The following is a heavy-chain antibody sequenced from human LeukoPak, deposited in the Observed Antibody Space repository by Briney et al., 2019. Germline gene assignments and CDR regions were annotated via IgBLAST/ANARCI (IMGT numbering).Heavy chain of an antibody. CDR3: VRSGQLLNNWFDP. CDR1: GGTFSSYA. Sequence: ASVKVSCKASGGTFSSYAISWVRQAPGQGLEWMGRIIPILGIANYAQKFQGRVTITADKSTSTAYMELSSLRSEDTAVYYCVRSGQLLNNWFDPWGQGTLVIVST. CDR2: IIPILGIA. V-gene: IGHV1-69*04. J-gene: IGHJ5*02. D-gene: IGHD2-2*01.